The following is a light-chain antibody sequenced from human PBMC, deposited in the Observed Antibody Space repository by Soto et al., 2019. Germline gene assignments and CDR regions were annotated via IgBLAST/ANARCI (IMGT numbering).Light chain of an antibody. CDR1: QSVGTN. CDR2: GAA. J-gene: IGKJ1*01. CDR3: QQYNNWPRT. V-gene: IGKV3-15*01. Sequence: EIVMTQSPVILSVSPGERATLSCSASQSVGTNLAWYQQKPGQAPRLLISGAATRATGIPARFSGRGSGTEFTLTVSSLQSEDFAVYYCQQYNNWPRTFGQGTKVEIK.